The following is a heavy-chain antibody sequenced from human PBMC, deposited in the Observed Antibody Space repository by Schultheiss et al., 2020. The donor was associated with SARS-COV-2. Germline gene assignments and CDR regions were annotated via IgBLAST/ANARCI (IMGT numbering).Heavy chain of an antibody. CDR1: GFTFSSYS. D-gene: IGHD2-15*01. CDR3: ARRVVVVAGATDWFDP. Sequence: GESLKISCAASGFTFSSYSMNWVRQAPGKGLEWVSYISSSSSTIYYADSVKGRFTISRDNAKNSLYLQMNSLRAEDTAVYYCARRVVVVAGATDWFDPWGQGTLVTVSS. CDR2: ISSSSSTI. V-gene: IGHV3-48*01. J-gene: IGHJ5*02.